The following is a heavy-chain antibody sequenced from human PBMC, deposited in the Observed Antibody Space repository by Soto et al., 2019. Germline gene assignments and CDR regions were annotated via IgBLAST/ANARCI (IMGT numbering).Heavy chain of an antibody. D-gene: IGHD2-2*02. CDR1: GFIFSSYA. V-gene: IGHV3-23*01. J-gene: IGHJ4*02. CDR2: IGGTGVST. Sequence: EVQVLESGGGLVQPGGSLRLSCAASGFIFSSYAMNWVRQAPGKGLEWVSGIGGTGVSTYYADSVKGRFTISRDKSKNMLYLHMDSLRAEDTAVYYCAKDPGVVAIHYFDYWGQGTLVTVSS. CDR3: AKDPGVVAIHYFDY.